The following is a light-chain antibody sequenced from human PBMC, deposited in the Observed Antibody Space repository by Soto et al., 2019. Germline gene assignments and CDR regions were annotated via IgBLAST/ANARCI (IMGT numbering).Light chain of an antibody. J-gene: IGKJ5*01. V-gene: IGKV3-20*01. CDR2: AAS. CDR3: QQYGISHIT. CDR1: QRVTVNS. Sequence: EILLAQSPSTLSLSPGEVVTLSCRASQRVTVNSLAWYQQKPGQAPRLLIYAASTRAAAVPDRFTGSGSGTDFALTISRLEPEDFAVYYCQQYGISHITFGQGTRLEIK.